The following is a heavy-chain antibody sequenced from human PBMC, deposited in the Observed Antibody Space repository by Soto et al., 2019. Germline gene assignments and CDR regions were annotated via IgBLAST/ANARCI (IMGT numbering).Heavy chain of an antibody. CDR2: INPNSGGT. J-gene: IGHJ6*02. Sequence: ASVKVSCKASGYAFTGYYTHWVRQAPGQGLEWMGWINPNSGGTNYAQKFQGWVTMTRDTSISTAYMELSRLRSDDTAVYYCARSIAVAGYPGGYYYYGMDVWGQGATVTVSS. CDR3: ARSIAVAGYPGGYYYYGMDV. CDR1: GYAFTGYY. D-gene: IGHD6-19*01. V-gene: IGHV1-2*04.